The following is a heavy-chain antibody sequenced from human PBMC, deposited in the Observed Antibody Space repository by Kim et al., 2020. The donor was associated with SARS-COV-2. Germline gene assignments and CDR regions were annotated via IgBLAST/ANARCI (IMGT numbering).Heavy chain of an antibody. D-gene: IGHD2-15*01. J-gene: IGHJ4*03. Sequence: SETLSLTCTVSGGSISSDYWSWIRQPPRKGLEWIVYSYYSGSTDYNPPLNSRVTISVDTSKNQFSLMLLSATAAATAAYYCARDDDCCSVGSCPCGY. CDR2: SYYSGST. CDR3: ARDDDCCSVGSCPCGY. CDR1: GGSISSDY. V-gene: IGHV4-59*12.